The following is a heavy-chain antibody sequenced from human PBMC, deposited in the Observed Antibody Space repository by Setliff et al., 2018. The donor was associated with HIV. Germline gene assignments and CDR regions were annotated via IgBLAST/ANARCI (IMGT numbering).Heavy chain of an antibody. D-gene: IGHD2-8*02. CDR2: IHWNDAN. CDR3: VHRVVWGGLDV. Sequence: SGPTLVHPTQTLTLTCTFSGFSLTTSGVGVGWIRQPPGKALEWLAVIHWNDANHYSPSLKTRLSITKDTSKNQMVLTMTNMDPVDTATYYCVHRVVWGGLDVWGQGTTVTVSS. CDR1: GFSLTTSGVG. J-gene: IGHJ6*02. V-gene: IGHV2-5*01.